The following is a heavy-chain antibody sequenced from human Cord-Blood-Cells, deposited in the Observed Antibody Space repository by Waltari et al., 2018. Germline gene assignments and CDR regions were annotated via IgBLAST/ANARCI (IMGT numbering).Heavy chain of an antibody. CDR1: GGSFSGYY. CDR2: INHSGST. Sequence: QVQLQQWGAGLLKPSETLSLTCAVYGGSFSGYYWSWIRQPPGKGLEWIGEINHSGSTNYNPSLKSRVTISVDTSKNQFSLKLSSVTAADTAVYYWARGLNDAFDIWGQGTMVTVAS. V-gene: IGHV4-34*01. J-gene: IGHJ3*02. CDR3: ARGLNDAFDI.